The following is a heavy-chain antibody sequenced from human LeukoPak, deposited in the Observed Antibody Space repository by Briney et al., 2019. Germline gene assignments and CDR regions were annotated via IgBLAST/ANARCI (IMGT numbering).Heavy chain of an antibody. J-gene: IGHJ4*02. CDR3: ATTTATSGSSLY. CDR2: ISTYNGNT. Sequence: ASVKVSCKASGYTFTSHGISWVRQAPGQGLEWMGWISTYNGNTNYAQKLQGRVTMTAERSTNTAYMELRGLTFDDTAVFYCATTTATSGSSLYWGQGTLVNVAS. CDR1: GYTFTSHG. D-gene: IGHD6-19*01. V-gene: IGHV1-18*01.